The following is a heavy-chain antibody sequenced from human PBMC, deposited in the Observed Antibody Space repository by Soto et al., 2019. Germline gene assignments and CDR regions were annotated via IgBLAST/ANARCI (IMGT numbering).Heavy chain of an antibody. CDR2: IRSKAYGGTT. J-gene: IGHJ4*02. Sequence: GGSLRLSCTASGFTFGDYAMSWFRQAPGKGLEWVGFIRSKAYGGTTEYAASVKGRFTISRDDSKSIAYLQMNSLKTEDTAVYYCTSPRSHGDYDFDYWGQGTLVTVSS. CDR1: GFTFGDYA. V-gene: IGHV3-49*03. D-gene: IGHD4-17*01. CDR3: TSPRSHGDYDFDY.